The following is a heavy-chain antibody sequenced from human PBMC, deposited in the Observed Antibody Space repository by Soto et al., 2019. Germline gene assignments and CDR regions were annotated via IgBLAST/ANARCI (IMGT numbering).Heavy chain of an antibody. D-gene: IGHD6-19*01. CDR2: VSGSSSYI. Sequence: GGSLRLSCEGSGFNFRNFNMIWVRQAPGKGLEWVSSVSGSSSYIYYADSVKGRFTVSRDNAKNTLYLQMNSLRAEDTAVYYCAKGHAVAGSVWDYWGQGTLVTVSS. J-gene: IGHJ4*02. V-gene: IGHV3-21*01. CDR1: GFNFRNFN. CDR3: AKGHAVAGSVWDY.